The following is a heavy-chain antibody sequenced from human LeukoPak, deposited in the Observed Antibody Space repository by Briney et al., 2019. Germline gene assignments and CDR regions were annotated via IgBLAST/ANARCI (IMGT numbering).Heavy chain of an antibody. CDR1: SGSINGYY. CDR2: ISYSGST. CDR3: ARDGRAGSLFAY. Sequence: WETLSLTCTVSSGSINGYYWSWIRQPPGKGLEWVGYISYSGSTNYNPSLKSRVTISVDTSKNQFSLKLSSVTAADTAVYYCARDGRAGSLFAYWGQGTLVTVSS. J-gene: IGHJ4*02. D-gene: IGHD6-19*01. V-gene: IGHV4-59*01.